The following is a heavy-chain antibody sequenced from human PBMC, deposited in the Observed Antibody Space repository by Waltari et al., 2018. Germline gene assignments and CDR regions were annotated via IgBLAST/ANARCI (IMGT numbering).Heavy chain of an antibody. D-gene: IGHD3-9*01. CDR3: ARDFESRSYDI. Sequence: VQLAQSGSDLKTPGASAKVSCKASVYTFPTYGINGVRQAPGQGVEWLGWINPDSGNPTYAQGFTGRLVFSLDTSVNTAFLQISSLKAEDSAIYYCARDFESRSYDIWGQGTMVTVSS. CDR1: VYTFPTYG. J-gene: IGHJ3*02. CDR2: INPDSGNP. V-gene: IGHV7-4-1*02.